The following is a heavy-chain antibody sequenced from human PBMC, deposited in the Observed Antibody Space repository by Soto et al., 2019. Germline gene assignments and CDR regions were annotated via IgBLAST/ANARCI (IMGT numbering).Heavy chain of an antibody. CDR1: GGSISSSSYY. Sequence: SETLSLTCTVSGGSISSSSYYWCGIRQPPGKGLEWIGSIYYSGSTYYNPSLKSRVTISVDTSKNQFSLKLSSVTAADTAVYYCACIFSGGYGYGFYYYGMDVWGQGTTVT. V-gene: IGHV4-39*01. CDR2: IYYSGST. J-gene: IGHJ6*02. CDR3: ACIFSGGYGYGFYYYGMDV. D-gene: IGHD5-18*01.